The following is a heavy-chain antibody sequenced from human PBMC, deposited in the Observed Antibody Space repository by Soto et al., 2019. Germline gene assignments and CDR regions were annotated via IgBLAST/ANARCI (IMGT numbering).Heavy chain of an antibody. D-gene: IGHD1-1*01. CDR3: AKARGANNWANYYGLDV. J-gene: IGHJ6*02. CDR1: GFIFANYG. Sequence: QEQLVESGGGVVQPGRSLRLSCAASGFIFANYGMHWVRQAPGKGLEWVALITYEGSNKYYADAVKGRFNISRDNAKNMVSLQMDSLRAEATAVYYCAKARGANNWANYYGLDVWGQGTTVTVSS. V-gene: IGHV3-30*18. CDR2: ITYEGSNK.